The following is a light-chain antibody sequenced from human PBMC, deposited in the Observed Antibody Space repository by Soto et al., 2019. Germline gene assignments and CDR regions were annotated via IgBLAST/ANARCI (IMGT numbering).Light chain of an antibody. CDR2: SNN. V-gene: IGLV1-44*01. J-gene: IGLJ3*02. Sequence: QSVLTQPPSASGTPGQRVTISCSGSSSNIGSNTVNWYQQLPGTAPKLLIYSNNQRPSGVPDRFSGSKSGTSAFLAISGLQSEDEADYYCAAWDDSLNGPVVGGGTKLTVL. CDR1: SSNIGSNT. CDR3: AAWDDSLNGPV.